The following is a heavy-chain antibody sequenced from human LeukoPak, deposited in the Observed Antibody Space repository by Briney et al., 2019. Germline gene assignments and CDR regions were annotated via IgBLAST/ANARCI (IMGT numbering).Heavy chain of an antibody. CDR2: ISYDGSNK. CDR1: GFTFSSYG. CDR3: AKDGVLRSGWYHYFDY. V-gene: IGHV3-30*18. J-gene: IGHJ4*02. D-gene: IGHD6-19*01. Sequence: GRSLRLSCAASGFTFSSYGMHWVRQAPGKGLEWVAVISYDGSNKYYADSVKGRFTISRDNSKNTLYLQMNSLRAEDTVVYYCAKDGVLRSGWYHYFDYWGQGTLVTVSS.